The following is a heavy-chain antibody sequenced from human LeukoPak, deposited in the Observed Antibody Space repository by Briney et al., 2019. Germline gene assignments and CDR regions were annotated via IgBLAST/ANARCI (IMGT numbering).Heavy chain of an antibody. CDR2: ISPDGNGK. D-gene: IGHD3-10*01. J-gene: IGHJ4*02. V-gene: IGHV3-30*04. CDR1: GFTFSIHS. CDR3: ASGKEGSH. Sequence: AGGSLRLSCAASGFTFSIHSVYWVRQAPGKGLEWVAVISPDGNGKFYADSVKGRFTISRVNSKNTSYLEMNSLAADDTAMYYCASGKEGSHWGQATLGTAS.